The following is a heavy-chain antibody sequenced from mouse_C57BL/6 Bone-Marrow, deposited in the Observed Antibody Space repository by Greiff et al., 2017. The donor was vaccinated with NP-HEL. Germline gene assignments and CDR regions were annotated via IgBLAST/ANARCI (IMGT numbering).Heavy chain of an antibody. V-gene: IGHV3-8*01. CDR1: GYSITSDY. J-gene: IGHJ1*03. CDR2: ISYSGST. Sequence: EVMLVESGPGLAKPSQTLSLTCSVTGYSITSDYWNWIRKFPGNKLEYMGYISYSGSTYYNPSLKSRISITRDTSKNQYYLQLNSVTTEDTATYYCARYRSRSRWYFDVWGTGTTVTVSS. CDR3: ARYRSRSRWYFDV.